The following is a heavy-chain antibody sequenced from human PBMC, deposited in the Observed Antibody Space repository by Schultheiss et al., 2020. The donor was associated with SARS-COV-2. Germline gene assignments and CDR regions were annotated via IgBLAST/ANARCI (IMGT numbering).Heavy chain of an antibody. CDR2: INWNGGST. CDR1: GFTFSSYA. V-gene: IGHV3-20*04. Sequence: GESLKISCAASGFTFSSYAMSWVRQAPGKGLEWVSGINWNGGSTGYADSVKGRFTISRDNAKNSLYLQMNSLRAEDTAVYYCAKGRGYDYYYMDVWGKGTTVTVSS. CDR3: AKGRGYDYYYMDV. J-gene: IGHJ6*03. D-gene: IGHD3-16*01.